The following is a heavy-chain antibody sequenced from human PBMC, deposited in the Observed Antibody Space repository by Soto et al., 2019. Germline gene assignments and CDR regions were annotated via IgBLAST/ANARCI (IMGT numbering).Heavy chain of an antibody. CDR2: IIPIFGTA. V-gene: IGHV1-69*13. CDR1: GGTFISYA. CDR3: ASWYRGVHEGYNWFDT. J-gene: IGHJ5*01. D-gene: IGHD1-1*01. Sequence: ASVKVSCKASGGTFISYAISWVRQAPGQGLEWMGGIIPIFGTANYAQKFQGRVTITADESTSTAHMELSSLRSEDTAVYYCASWYRGVHEGYNWFDTWVPGTLVTVTS.